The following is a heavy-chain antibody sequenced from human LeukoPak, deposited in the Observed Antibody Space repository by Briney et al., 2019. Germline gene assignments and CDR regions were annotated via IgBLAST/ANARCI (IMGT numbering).Heavy chain of an antibody. J-gene: IGHJ5*02. CDR2: IYTSGST. CDR3: ARLHGHCSSTSCFP. CDR1: GGSISSYC. Sequence: SETLSLTCTVSGGSISSYCWSWIRQPPGKGPEWIGYIYTSGSTNYNPSLKSRVTISVDTSKNQFSLKLSSVTAADTAVYYCARLHGHCSSTSCFPWGQGTLVTVSS. D-gene: IGHD2-2*01. V-gene: IGHV4-4*09.